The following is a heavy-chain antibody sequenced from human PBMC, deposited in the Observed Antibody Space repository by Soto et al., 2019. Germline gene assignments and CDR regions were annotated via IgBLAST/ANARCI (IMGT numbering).Heavy chain of an antibody. CDR3: AGRRQVINDYYGLAD. Sequence: EVQLVESGGGLVQPGGSLRLSCAASGFTFSNYEMHWVRQVTGKGLEWVSGIGTAGDTKYLGSVKGRFTISRDNAKNSLYLQMNSLRAEDTAVYYCAGRRQVINDYYGLADWGQGTTVIVSS. J-gene: IGHJ6*02. V-gene: IGHV3-13*01. CDR2: IGTAGDT. D-gene: IGHD2-21*01. CDR1: GFTFSNYE.